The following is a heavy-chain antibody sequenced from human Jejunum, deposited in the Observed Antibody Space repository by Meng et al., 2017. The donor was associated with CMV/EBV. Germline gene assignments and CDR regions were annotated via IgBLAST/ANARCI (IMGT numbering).Heavy chain of an antibody. Sequence: SLTCSISGGSIDSNTHSWGWVRQPPGKNLEWIGSFFYSGHTYYNPSLQGRVTISVDPSNNHFSLKLTSLTAADTAVYYCARDAGSTWGQGTLVTVSS. J-gene: IGHJ5*02. V-gene: IGHV4-39*07. CDR1: GGSIDSNTHS. CDR3: ARDAGST. CDR2: FFYSGHT. D-gene: IGHD3-10*01.